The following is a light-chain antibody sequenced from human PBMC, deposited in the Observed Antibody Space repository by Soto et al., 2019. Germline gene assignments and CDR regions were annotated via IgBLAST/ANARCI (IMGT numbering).Light chain of an antibody. Sequence: QSVLTQPPSASGTPGQRVTISCSGSSSNIESNTVYWYQQLPGMAPRLLIHTNDRRPSGVPGRFSGSKSGTSASLAISGLQSEDEADYYCLAWDDSLNGNLFGTGTKVTVL. V-gene: IGLV1-44*01. CDR3: LAWDDSLNGNL. CDR1: SSNIESNT. J-gene: IGLJ1*01. CDR2: TND.